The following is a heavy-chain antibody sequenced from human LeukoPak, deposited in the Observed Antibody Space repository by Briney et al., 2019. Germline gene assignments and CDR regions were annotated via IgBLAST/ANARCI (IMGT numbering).Heavy chain of an antibody. Sequence: GGSLRLSCAASRFTFSSYSINRVRQAPGKGLDWVSSIDGSTNYIYYADSLKGRFTISRDNAKNSLYLQMNSLRAEDTAVYYCAREQIDSSSWPFGIDYWGQGTLVTVSS. CDR3: AREQIDSSSWPFGIDY. D-gene: IGHD6-13*01. CDR2: IDGSTNYI. J-gene: IGHJ4*02. V-gene: IGHV3-21*01. CDR1: RFTFSSYS.